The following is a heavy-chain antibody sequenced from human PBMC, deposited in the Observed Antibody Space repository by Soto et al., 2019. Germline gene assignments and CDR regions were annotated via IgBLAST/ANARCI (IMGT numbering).Heavy chain of an antibody. CDR3: ARHKRITSVGVGPIRGIFDY. CDR2: MHYSGRA. Sequence: QVPLQESGPGLVKPSETLSLNCTVFGGSMSSSTYYWGWIRQPPGKGLEWIGGMHYSGRAYYNPYLKGRVTISVDTSTSTFSLELSSVTAADTAVYYCARHKRITSVGVGPIRGIFDYWGQGDLVTVSS. J-gene: IGHJ4*02. V-gene: IGHV4-39*01. D-gene: IGHD3-3*01. CDR1: GGSMSSSTYY.